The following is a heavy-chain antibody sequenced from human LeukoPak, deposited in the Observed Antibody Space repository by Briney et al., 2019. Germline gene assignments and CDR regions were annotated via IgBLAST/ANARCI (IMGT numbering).Heavy chain of an antibody. V-gene: IGHV3-21*01. Sequence: GGSLRLSCAASGCALNIYTMNWVRQAPGKGLEWVSSISSSGNYIYYADSVKGRVTISRDNAKNSLYLQMNSLRIALKSEYYCARDVDSRYGRSSGYFQHWGQGTLVTVSS. CDR2: ISSSGNYI. CDR1: GCALNIYT. CDR3: ARDVDSRYGRSSGYFQH. D-gene: IGHD6-6*01. J-gene: IGHJ1*01.